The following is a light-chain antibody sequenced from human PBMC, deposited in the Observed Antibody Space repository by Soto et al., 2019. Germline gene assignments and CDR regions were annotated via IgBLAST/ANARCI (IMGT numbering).Light chain of an antibody. CDR1: QSVISY. J-gene: IGKJ5*01. V-gene: IGKV3-11*01. CDR2: DAS. CDR3: QQRYNWPPIT. Sequence: ENVLTQSPATLSLSPGERATLSCRASQSVISYLGWYQQKPGQAPRLLIYDASNRATGFPARFSGSGSGTDFSLTIRILEPEDSASYYCQQRYNWPPITFGQGTRLKIK.